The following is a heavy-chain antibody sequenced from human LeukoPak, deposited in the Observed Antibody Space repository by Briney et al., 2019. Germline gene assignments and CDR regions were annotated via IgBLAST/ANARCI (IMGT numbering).Heavy chain of an antibody. Sequence: GGSLRLSCAASGFTFSSYSMHWVRQAPGKGLEYVSAISRSGGSTYSANSVKGRFTISRDNSKNTLNLQMGSLRAEGMAVYYCARSTVAMGSFDYWGQGTLVTVSS. D-gene: IGHD4-23*01. CDR3: ARSTVAMGSFDY. V-gene: IGHV3-64*01. CDR1: GFTFSSYS. J-gene: IGHJ4*02. CDR2: ISRSGGST.